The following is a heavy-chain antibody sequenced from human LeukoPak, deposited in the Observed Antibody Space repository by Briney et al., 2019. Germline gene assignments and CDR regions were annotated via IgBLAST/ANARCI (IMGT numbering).Heavy chain of an antibody. D-gene: IGHD3-22*01. CDR3: ARNERNYYDSSSYYGAFDI. CDR1: GGSFSGYY. Sequence: SETLSLTCAVYGGSFSGYYWSWIRQPPGKGLEWIGEINHSGSTNYNPSLKSRVTISVDTSKNQFSLKLSSVTAADTAVYYCARNERNYYDSSSYYGAFDIWGQGTMVTVSS. CDR2: INHSGST. V-gene: IGHV4-34*01. J-gene: IGHJ3*02.